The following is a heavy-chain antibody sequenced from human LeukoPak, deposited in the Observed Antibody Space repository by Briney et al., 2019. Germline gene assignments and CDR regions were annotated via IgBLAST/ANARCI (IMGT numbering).Heavy chain of an antibody. CDR2: INPNSGGT. V-gene: IGHV1-2*02. CDR3: ARDRISMLVVVIDDAFDI. Sequence: ASVKVSCKASGYTFTGYYMHWVRQAPGQGLEWMGWINPNSGGTNYAQKFQGRVTMTRDTSISTAYMELTSLRSEDTAVYYCARDRISMLVVVIDDAFDIWGQGTMVTVSS. J-gene: IGHJ3*02. D-gene: IGHD3-22*01. CDR1: GYTFTGYY.